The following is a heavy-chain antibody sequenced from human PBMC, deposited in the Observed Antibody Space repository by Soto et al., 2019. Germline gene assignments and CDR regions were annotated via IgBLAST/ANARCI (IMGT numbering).Heavy chain of an antibody. Sequence: QVQLQQWGAGLLKPSETLSLTCAVYGGSFSGYYWSWIRQPPGKGLEWIGEINHSGSTNYNPSLKSRVTISVDTSKNQFSLKLSSVTAADTAVYYCAREEGSSITSRIDYWGQGTLVTVSS. CDR1: GGSFSGYY. J-gene: IGHJ4*02. CDR3: AREEGSSITSRIDY. V-gene: IGHV4-34*01. CDR2: INHSGST. D-gene: IGHD6-6*01.